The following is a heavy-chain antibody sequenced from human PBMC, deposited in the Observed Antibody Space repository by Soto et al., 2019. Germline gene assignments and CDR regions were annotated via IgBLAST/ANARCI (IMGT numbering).Heavy chain of an antibody. CDR1: GFTFTSSA. D-gene: IGHD4-17*01. Sequence: ASVKVSCKASGFTFTSSAMQWVRQARGQRLEWIGWIVVGSGNTNYAQKFQERVTITRDMSTSTAYMELSSLRSEDTAVYYCAATVPYGDYVDYWGQGTLVTVSS. V-gene: IGHV1-58*02. CDR3: AATVPYGDYVDY. J-gene: IGHJ4*02. CDR2: IVVGSGNT.